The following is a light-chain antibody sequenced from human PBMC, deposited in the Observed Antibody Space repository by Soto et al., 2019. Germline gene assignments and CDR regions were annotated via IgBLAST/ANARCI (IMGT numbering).Light chain of an antibody. Sequence: DIVMTQSPDSLTVSLGERATINCKSSQSVLRTSDNKYRLNWYQQKPGQPPKLLIYWASSREYGVPDRFSGSGSGTDFTLTINSLQAEDVAIYYCQQYGYLTMYTFGQGTKLEIK. CDR2: WAS. J-gene: IGKJ2*01. CDR1: QSVLRTSDNKYR. V-gene: IGKV4-1*01. CDR3: QQYGYLTMYT.